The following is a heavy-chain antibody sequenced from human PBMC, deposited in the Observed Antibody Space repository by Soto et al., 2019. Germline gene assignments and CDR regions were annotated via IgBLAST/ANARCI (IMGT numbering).Heavy chain of an antibody. J-gene: IGHJ6*02. CDR3: ARTPSDYYYYGMDV. Sequence: SETLSLTCTVSGGSISSYYWTWIRKPPGKGLEWIGYIYYSGSTYYNPSLKSRVTISVDTSKNQFSLKLSSVTAADTAVYYCARTPSDYYYYGMDVWGQGTTVTVSS. CDR1: GGSISSYY. V-gene: IGHV4-59*08. CDR2: IYYSGST.